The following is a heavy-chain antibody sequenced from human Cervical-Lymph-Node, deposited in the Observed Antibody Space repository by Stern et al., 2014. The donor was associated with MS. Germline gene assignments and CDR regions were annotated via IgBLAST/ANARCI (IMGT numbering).Heavy chain of an antibody. J-gene: IGHJ4*02. CDR3: ARDGDTAMVTPLYFFAF. CDR2: VIPIFGTP. D-gene: IGHD5-18*01. Sequence: QVQLVESGAEVKEPGSAVKVSCKASGGSFNNYAINWVRQAPGQGIEWVGGVIPIFGTPQDAHKFQGRITFTADESTNTAYMELSSLRSEDSAVYYCARDGDTAMVTPLYFFAFWGQGTLVIVSS. V-gene: IGHV1-69*01. CDR1: GGSFNNYA.